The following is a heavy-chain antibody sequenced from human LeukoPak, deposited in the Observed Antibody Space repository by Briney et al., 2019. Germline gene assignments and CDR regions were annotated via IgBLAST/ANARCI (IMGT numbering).Heavy chain of an antibody. J-gene: IGHJ4*02. Sequence: GGSLRLSCAASGFTFSSYAMSWVHQAPGKGLEWVSAISGSGGSTYYADSVKGRFTISRDNSKNTLYLQMNSLRAEDTAVYYCAKDLPEITMVRGVIPPSFDYWGQGTLVTVSS. CDR3: AKDLPEITMVRGVIPPSFDY. CDR1: GFTFSSYA. CDR2: ISGSGGST. D-gene: IGHD3-10*01. V-gene: IGHV3-23*01.